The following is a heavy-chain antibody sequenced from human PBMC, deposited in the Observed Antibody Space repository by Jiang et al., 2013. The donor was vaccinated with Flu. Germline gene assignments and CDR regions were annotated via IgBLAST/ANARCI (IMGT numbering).Heavy chain of an antibody. CDR2: IYYSGTT. CDR3: ARSALTMIAVGGMDV. V-gene: IGHV4-61*01. D-gene: IGHD3-22*01. CDR1: GGSVSSGSYY. Sequence: SGGSVSSGSYYWSWIRQPHGKGLEWIGYIYYSGTTNNNPSLKSRVTISVDTSKNQFSLKLNSVTAADTAVYYCARSALTMIAVGGMDVWGQGTTVTVSS. J-gene: IGHJ6*02.